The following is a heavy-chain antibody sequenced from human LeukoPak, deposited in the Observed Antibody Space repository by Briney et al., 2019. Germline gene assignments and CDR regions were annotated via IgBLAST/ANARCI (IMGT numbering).Heavy chain of an antibody. V-gene: IGHV4-59*10. CDR1: GGSFSGYY. Sequence: SETLSLTCAVYGGSFSGYYWSWIRQPVGKGLEWIGRIFISGGTNYNPSLRSRVTMSLDTSKNQFSLKLYSVTAADTAVYYCARGGSTLHSAGGHDIEFYYYYYMDVWGKGTTVTISS. J-gene: IGHJ6*03. CDR2: IFISGGT. D-gene: IGHD3-9*01. CDR3: ARGGSTLHSAGGHDIEFYYYYYMDV.